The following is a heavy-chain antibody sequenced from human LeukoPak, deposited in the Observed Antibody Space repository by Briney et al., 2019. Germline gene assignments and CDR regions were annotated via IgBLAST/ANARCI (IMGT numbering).Heavy chain of an antibody. V-gene: IGHV4-59*08. CDR2: IYYSGST. D-gene: IGHD4-17*01. CDR3: ASETDDGWFDP. Sequence: TTSETLSLTCTVSGGSISSYYWSWIRQPPGKGLEWIGYIYYSGSTNYNPSLKSRVTISVDTSKNQFSLKLSSVTAADTAVYYCASETDDGWFDPWGQGTLVTVSS. CDR1: GGSISSYY. J-gene: IGHJ5*02.